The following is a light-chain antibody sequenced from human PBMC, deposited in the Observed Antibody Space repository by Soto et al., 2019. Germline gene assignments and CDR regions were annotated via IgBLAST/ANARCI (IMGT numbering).Light chain of an antibody. Sequence: QSVLTQPPSVSAAPGQKVTISCSGSNSNIGNNYVSWYQQLPGTAPKLLIYDNNRRPSGIPDRFSGSKSGTSATLGITGLQTGDEADYYCGTWDGSLSSVVFGGGTKVTVL. V-gene: IGLV1-51*01. CDR2: DNN. CDR3: GTWDGSLSSVV. CDR1: NSNIGNNY. J-gene: IGLJ3*02.